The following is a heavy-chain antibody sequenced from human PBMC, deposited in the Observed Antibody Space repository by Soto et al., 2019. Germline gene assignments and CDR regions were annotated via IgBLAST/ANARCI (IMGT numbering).Heavy chain of an antibody. J-gene: IGHJ6*02. Sequence: SDTLSLTFTVSGGSISSSGYYLCFILHSPLNGLEWIGTIFYSGTTYYNPSLESRITISQDTSNNQFSLKLTSVTAADTAVYYCARHYYDSSGYPAPYYHGMDVWGQGTTVTVSS. CDR3: ARHYYDSSGYPAPYYHGMDV. V-gene: IGHV4-39*01. CDR2: IFYSGTT. D-gene: IGHD3-22*01. CDR1: GGSISSSGYY.